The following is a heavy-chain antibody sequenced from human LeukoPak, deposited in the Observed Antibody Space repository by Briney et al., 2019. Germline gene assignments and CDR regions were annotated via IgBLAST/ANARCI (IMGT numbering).Heavy chain of an antibody. V-gene: IGHV4-59*01. CDR3: ARVSGYSGLAPNYYYYGMDV. D-gene: IGHD5-12*01. CDR1: GGSISSYY. J-gene: IGHJ6*02. Sequence: PSETLSLTCTVSGGSISSYYWSWIRQPPGKGLEWIGYIYYSGSTNYNPSLKSRVTISVDTSKNQFSLKLSSVTAADTAVYYCARVSGYSGLAPNYYYYGMDVWGQGTTVTVSS. CDR2: IYYSGST.